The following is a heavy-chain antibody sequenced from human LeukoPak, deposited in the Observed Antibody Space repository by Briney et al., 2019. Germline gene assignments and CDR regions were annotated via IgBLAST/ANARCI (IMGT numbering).Heavy chain of an antibody. Sequence: GGSLRLSCAASGFTFSSYSMNWVRQAPGKGLEWVSYISSSSSTIYYADSVKGRFTISRDNAKNSLYLQMNSLRAEDTAVYYCAKDRINTYYYDSSGLAFDYWGQGTLVTVSS. V-gene: IGHV3-48*01. CDR1: GFTFSSYS. J-gene: IGHJ4*02. D-gene: IGHD3-22*01. CDR3: AKDRINTYYYDSSGLAFDY. CDR2: ISSSSSTI.